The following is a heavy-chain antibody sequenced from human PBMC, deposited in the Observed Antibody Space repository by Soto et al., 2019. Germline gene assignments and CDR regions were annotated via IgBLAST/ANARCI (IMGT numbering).Heavy chain of an antibody. CDR3: ARRNYGGLLDF. Sequence: PSETLSLTCTVSGGSILNGGHYWTWIRQHPGKGLEWIGRIFFSGNTHYNPALKSRLTFSLDTAKNQFSLKLTSVTAADTAIYYCARRNYGGLLDFWGPGPLVTVSS. J-gene: IGHJ4*02. V-gene: IGHV4-31*03. CDR2: IFFSGNT. CDR1: GGSILNGGHY. D-gene: IGHD4-17*01.